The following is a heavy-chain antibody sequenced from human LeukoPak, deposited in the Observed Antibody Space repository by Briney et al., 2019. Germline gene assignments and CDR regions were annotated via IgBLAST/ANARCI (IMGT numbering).Heavy chain of an antibody. V-gene: IGHV3-73*01. J-gene: IGHJ4*02. CDR3: ASGYSGLC. CDR1: GFTFSASA. CDR2: IRSKANNYAT. D-gene: IGHD5-12*01. Sequence: AGSLRLSCAASGFTFSASAMHWVRQASGKGLEWVVRIRSKANNYATAYAASVTGRFTISRDNAKNTLYLQMNSLRAEDTAVYYCASGYSGLCWGQGTLVTVSS.